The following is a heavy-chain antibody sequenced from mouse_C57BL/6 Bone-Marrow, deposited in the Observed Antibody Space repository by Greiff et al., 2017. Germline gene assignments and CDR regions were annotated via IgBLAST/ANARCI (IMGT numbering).Heavy chain of an antibody. CDR1: GYTFTSYW. Sequence: VQLQQPGAELVKPGASVKLSCKASGYTFTSYWMHWVKQRPGQGLEWIGMIHPNSGSTNYNEKFKSKATLTVDKSSSTAYMQLSSLTSEDSAVYYGARPDGYLFAYWGQGTLVTVSA. CDR3: ARPDGYLFAY. J-gene: IGHJ3*01. D-gene: IGHD2-3*01. CDR2: IHPNSGST. V-gene: IGHV1-64*01.